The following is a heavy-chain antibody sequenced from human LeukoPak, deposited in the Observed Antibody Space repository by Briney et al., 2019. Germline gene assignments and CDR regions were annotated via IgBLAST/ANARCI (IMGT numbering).Heavy chain of an antibody. V-gene: IGHV4-39*01. CDR2: INYSGNT. CDR1: GSSISSRSYY. CDR3: ARHSYGTFDY. J-gene: IGHJ4*02. Sequence: AETLSLTCTVSGSSISSRSYYWGWIRQPPGKGLEWIGSINYSGNTYHNPSLKSRVTISADTSKNQFSLKLSSVTAADTAVYYCARHSYGTFDYWGQGTLATVSS. D-gene: IGHD3-16*01.